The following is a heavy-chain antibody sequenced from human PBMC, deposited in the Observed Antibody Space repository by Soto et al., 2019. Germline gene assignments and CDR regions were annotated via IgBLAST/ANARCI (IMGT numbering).Heavy chain of an antibody. CDR1: GFTCSSYS. D-gene: IGHD2-15*01. V-gene: IGHV3-48*02. Sequence: GGSLRLSCAASGFTCSSYSMNWVRQAPGKGLEWVSYISSSSSTISYADSVKGRFTISRHNAKNSLYLQMNSLRDEDTAVYYCARVGEPYCSGGSCYSSHYYGMDVWGQGTTVTVSS. CDR3: ARVGEPYCSGGSCYSSHYYGMDV. J-gene: IGHJ6*02. CDR2: ISSSSSTI.